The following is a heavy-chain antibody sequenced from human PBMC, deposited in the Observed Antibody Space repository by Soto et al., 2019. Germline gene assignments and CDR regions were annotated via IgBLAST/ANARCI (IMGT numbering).Heavy chain of an antibody. Sequence: PGGSLRLSCAASGFTFSSYAMSWVRQAPGKGLEWVSAISGSGGSTYYAGSVKGRFTISRDNSKNTLYLQMNSLRAEDTAVYYCAKDPMAIVVVPAAISDWGQGTLVTVSS. CDR1: GFTFSSYA. D-gene: IGHD2-2*01. CDR2: ISGSGGST. V-gene: IGHV3-23*01. CDR3: AKDPMAIVVVPAAISD. J-gene: IGHJ4*02.